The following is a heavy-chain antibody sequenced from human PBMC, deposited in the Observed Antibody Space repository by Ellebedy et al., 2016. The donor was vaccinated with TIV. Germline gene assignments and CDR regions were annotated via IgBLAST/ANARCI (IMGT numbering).Heavy chain of an antibody. V-gene: IGHV1-46*01. CDR3: SRTSDCSGGSCNDYYYGMDV. J-gene: IGHJ6*02. CDR2: IHPGEGSK. CDR1: GYTFTNKHY. Sequence: AASVKVSCKASGYTFTNKHYIHWVRQAPGQGLEWRGIIHPGEGSKDYAQKFQGRVTMTRDTSTSTVYMELSSLRSEDTAVYYCSRTSDCSGGSCNDYYYGMDVWGHGTTVTVSS. D-gene: IGHD2-15*01.